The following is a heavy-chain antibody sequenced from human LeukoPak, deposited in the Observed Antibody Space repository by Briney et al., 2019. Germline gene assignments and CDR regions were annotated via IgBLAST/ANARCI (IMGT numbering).Heavy chain of an antibody. CDR1: GYTFTSYG. CDR3: VRAGGRITIFGVPTVPHAFDI. J-gene: IGHJ3*02. CDR2: ISAYNGNT. Sequence: ASVKVSCKASGYTFTSYGISWVRQAPGQGLEWMGWISAYNGNTNYAQKLQGRVTMTTDTSTSTAYMELRSLRSDDTAVYYCVRAGGRITIFGVPTVPHAFDIWGQGTMVTVSS. D-gene: IGHD3-3*01. V-gene: IGHV1-18*01.